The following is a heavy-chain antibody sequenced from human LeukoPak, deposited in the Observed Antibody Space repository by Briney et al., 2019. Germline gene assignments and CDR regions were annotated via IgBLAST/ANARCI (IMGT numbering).Heavy chain of an antibody. CDR3: ARTTGTTGLSAFDI. D-gene: IGHD1-7*01. CDR1: GGSISSSSYY. Sequence: SETLSLTCTVSGGSISSSSYYWGWIRQPPGKGLEWIGSIYYSGSTYYNPSLKSRVTISVDTSKNQFSLKLSSVTAADTAVYYCARTTGTTGLSAFDIWGQGTMVTVSS. V-gene: IGHV4-39*01. CDR2: IYYSGST. J-gene: IGHJ3*02.